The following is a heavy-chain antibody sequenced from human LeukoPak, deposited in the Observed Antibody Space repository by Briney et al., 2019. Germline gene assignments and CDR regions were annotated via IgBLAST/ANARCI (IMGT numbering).Heavy chain of an antibody. CDR1: GYSFTSYW. V-gene: IGHV5-51*01. Sequence: GESLKISCKGSGYSFTSYWIGWVRQMPGKGLEWMGIIYPGDSDTRYSPSFQGQVTISADKSISTAYLQWSSLKASDTAMYYCARQVPGCSGGSCYSGWFDPWGQGTQVTVSS. CDR2: IYPGDSDT. CDR3: ARQVPGCSGGSCYSGWFDP. J-gene: IGHJ5*02. D-gene: IGHD2-15*01.